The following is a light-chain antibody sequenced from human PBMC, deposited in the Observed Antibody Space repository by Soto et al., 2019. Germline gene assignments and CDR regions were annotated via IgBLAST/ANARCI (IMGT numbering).Light chain of an antibody. CDR1: NSDVGNYNR. CDR2: EVS. J-gene: IGLJ2*01. Sequence: QSALTQPPSVSGSPGQSVTISCTGTNSDVGNYNRVSWYQQPPGTAPKLMIYEVSNRPSGVPDRFSGSKSGNTASLTISGLQAEDEADYYCSSYTSSSTYVVFGGGTKLTVL. V-gene: IGLV2-18*02. CDR3: SSYTSSSTYVV.